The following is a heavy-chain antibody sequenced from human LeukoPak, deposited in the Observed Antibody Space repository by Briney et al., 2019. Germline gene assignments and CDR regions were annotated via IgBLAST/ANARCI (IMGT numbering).Heavy chain of an antibody. CDR2: IYTGGNT. J-gene: IGHJ4*02. D-gene: IGHD3-22*01. V-gene: IGHV3-53*01. CDR3: ARGDDSGYYDYFDY. CDR1: GFTLSSFG. Sequence: GGSLRLSCAASGFTLSSFGMHWVRQAPGKGLEWVSTIYTGGNTYYAASVKGRFTISRDFSKNTVFLHMNSLRAEDTAMYYCARGDDSGYYDYFDYWGQGALVTVSS.